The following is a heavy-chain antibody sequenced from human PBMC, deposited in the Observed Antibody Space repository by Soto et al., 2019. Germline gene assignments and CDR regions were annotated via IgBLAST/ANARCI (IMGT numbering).Heavy chain of an antibody. CDR3: AKLAPGASFYYDSNFDY. V-gene: IGHV3-23*01. D-gene: IGHD3-22*01. Sequence: EVQVLESGGGLVQPGGSLRLSCAASGFTFSSYAMSWVRQAPGKGLEWVSSISGSGGNTYYADSVKGRFFISRDNSKNTLYLQMNSLRADDTAVYYCAKLAPGASFYYDSNFDYWGQGTLVTVSS. CDR2: ISGSGGNT. CDR1: GFTFSSYA. J-gene: IGHJ4*02.